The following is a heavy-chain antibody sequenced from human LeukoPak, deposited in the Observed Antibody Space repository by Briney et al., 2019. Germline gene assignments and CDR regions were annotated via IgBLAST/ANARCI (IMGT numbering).Heavy chain of an antibody. CDR2: ISYDGSNK. D-gene: IGHD3-10*01. V-gene: IGHV3-30*18. CDR1: GFTFSSYG. CDR3: AKENYGSGSYYDY. J-gene: IGHJ4*02. Sequence: PGRSLRLSCAASGFTFSSYGMHWVRQAPGKGLEWVAVISYDGSNKYYADSVKGRFTISRDNSKNTLYLQMNSLRAEDTAVYYCAKENYGSGSYYDYWGQGTLVTVSS.